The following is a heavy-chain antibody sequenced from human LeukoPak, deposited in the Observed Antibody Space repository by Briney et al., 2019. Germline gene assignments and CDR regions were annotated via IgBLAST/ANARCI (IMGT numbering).Heavy chain of an antibody. CDR3: ARHVVITMVRGVIVYYYMDV. D-gene: IGHD3-10*01. Sequence: SETLSLTCAVYGGSFSGYYWSWIRQPPGKGLEWIGEINHSGSTNYNPSLKSRVTISVDTSKNQFSLKLSSVTAADTAVYYCARHVVITMVRGVIVYYYMDVWGKGTTVTISS. CDR1: GGSFSGYY. J-gene: IGHJ6*03. V-gene: IGHV4-34*01. CDR2: INHSGST.